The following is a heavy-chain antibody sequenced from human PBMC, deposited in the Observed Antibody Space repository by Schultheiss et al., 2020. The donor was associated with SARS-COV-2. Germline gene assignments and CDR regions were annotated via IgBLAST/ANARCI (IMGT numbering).Heavy chain of an antibody. Sequence: SQTLSLTCTVSGGSVSSGSYYWSWIRQPPGKGLEWIGYIYYSGSTNYNPSLKSRVTISVDTSKNQFSLKLSSVTAADTAVYYCARGEGSGWYSDYYYYMDVWGKGTTVTVSS. CDR1: GGSVSSGSYY. J-gene: IGHJ6*03. CDR3: ARGEGSGWYSDYYYYMDV. D-gene: IGHD6-19*01. V-gene: IGHV4-61*01. CDR2: IYYSGST.